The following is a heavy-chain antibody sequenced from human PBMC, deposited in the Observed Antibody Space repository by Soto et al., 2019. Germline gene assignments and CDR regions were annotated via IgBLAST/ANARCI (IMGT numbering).Heavy chain of an antibody. CDR1: GFAFSDPY. CDR3: ARWGASVTTPFDY. D-gene: IGHD1-1*01. V-gene: IGHV3-11*01. CDR2: ISSSGSTI. J-gene: IGHJ4*02. Sequence: QVQLVESGGGLVKPGGSLRLSCAASGFAFSDPYMSWIRQAPGKGLEWISYISSSGSTIYYADSVKGRFTISRDNAKKSLYLQMDSLTADDTAVYYCARWGASVTTPFDYWGQVTQVTVSS.